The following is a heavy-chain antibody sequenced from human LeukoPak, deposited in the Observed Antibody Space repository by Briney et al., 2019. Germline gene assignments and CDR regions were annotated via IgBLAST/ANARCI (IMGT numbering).Heavy chain of an antibody. J-gene: IGHJ6*03. Sequence: GGSLRLSCAASGFTFSTYYMNWVRQAPGKGLEWVSSITTSSSYIHYADSVKGRFTISRDNAKNSLYLQMNSLRAEDTALYYCARDGDTVLTRGYYYYMDVWGKGTTVTVSS. CDR1: GFTFSTYY. D-gene: IGHD4-23*01. CDR2: ITTSSSYI. V-gene: IGHV3-21*01. CDR3: ARDGDTVLTRGYYYYMDV.